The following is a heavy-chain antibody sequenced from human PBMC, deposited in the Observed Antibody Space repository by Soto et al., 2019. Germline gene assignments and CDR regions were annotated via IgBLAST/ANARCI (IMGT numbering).Heavy chain of an antibody. CDR1: GYTLTSYA. CDR2: INAGNGNT. CDR3: ARSFDWLPPDY. V-gene: IGHV1-3*01. D-gene: IGHD3-9*01. Sequence: GAPMKVSCKASGYTLTSYAIHLVRQAPGQRLEWMGWINAGNGNTKYSQKFQGRVTITRDTSASTAYMELSSLSSEDTAVYYCARSFDWLPPDYWGQGTLVTVSS. J-gene: IGHJ4*02.